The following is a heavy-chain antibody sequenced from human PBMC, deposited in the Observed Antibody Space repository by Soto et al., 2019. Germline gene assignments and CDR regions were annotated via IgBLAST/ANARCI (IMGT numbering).Heavy chain of an antibody. CDR1: GFTFVVYD. J-gene: IGHJ5*02. CDR3: ARVRSPSWFDP. V-gene: IGHV3-20*01. CDR2: INWNGGST. D-gene: IGHD1-26*01. Sequence: DVQLVESGGGVVRPGGSLRLPCAASGFTFVVYDMAWVRQAPGKGLEWVSSINWNGGSTGYVDSVKGRFTISRDNAKNSLYLQMNSLRAEDTALYHCARVRSPSWFDPWGQGTLVTVSS.